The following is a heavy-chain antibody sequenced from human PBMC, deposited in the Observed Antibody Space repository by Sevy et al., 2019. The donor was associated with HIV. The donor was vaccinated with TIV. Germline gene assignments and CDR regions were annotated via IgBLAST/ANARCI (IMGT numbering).Heavy chain of an antibody. D-gene: IGHD2-2*01. CDR3: ARVLIPASAMDY. CDR2: IYYSGTT. Sequence: SESLSLTCTVSGVSLSSGGYYWSWIRQHPGEGLEWIGYIYYSGTTYYSPSLKTRVTISLDTSENLFSLQLSSVTAADTAVYYCARVLIPASAMDYWAQGILVTVSS. J-gene: IGHJ4*02. CDR1: GVSLSSGGYY. V-gene: IGHV4-31*03.